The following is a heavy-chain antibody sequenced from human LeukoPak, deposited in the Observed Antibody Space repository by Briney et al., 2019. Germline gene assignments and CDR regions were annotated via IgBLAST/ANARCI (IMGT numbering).Heavy chain of an antibody. V-gene: IGHV3-64*01. CDR1: GFTFSRYG. CDR2: ITSNGGTT. CDR3: ARGLRWASDY. J-gene: IGHJ4*02. D-gene: IGHD4-23*01. Sequence: GGSLRLSCAASGFTFSRYGMVWVRQAPGKGLEYVSGITSNGGTTYYGNSVKGRFTISRDNSKDTLYLQMGSLRTEDRAVYYCARGLRWASDYWGQGTLVTVAS.